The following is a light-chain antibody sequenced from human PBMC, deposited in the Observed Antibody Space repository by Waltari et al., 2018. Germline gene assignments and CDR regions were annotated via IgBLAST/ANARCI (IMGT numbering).Light chain of an antibody. Sequence: QMTQSPPSLSASLGDRVTITCRARRDVGKYLAWYHQKPGKIPDLLVYGASTLQSGVPSRFSGSGSGADFTLTIIGLQPEDVGTYYCQNYDGAPLTFGPGTKVHFK. CDR2: GAS. V-gene: IGKV1-27*01. J-gene: IGKJ3*01. CDR3: QNYDGAPLT. CDR1: RDVGKY.